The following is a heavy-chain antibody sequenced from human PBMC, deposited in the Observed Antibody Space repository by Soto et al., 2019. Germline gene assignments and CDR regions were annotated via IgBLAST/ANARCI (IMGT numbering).Heavy chain of an antibody. CDR1: GGSISSSSYY. CDR2: IYYSGSS. V-gene: IGHV4-39*01. J-gene: IGHJ5*02. Sequence: QLQLQESGPGLVKPSETLSLTCTVSGGSISSSSYYWGWIRQPPGKGLEWIGSIYYSGSSYYNPSPKIRVTISVDTSKNQFSLKLSSVTAPATAVYYCASHWLPSWFDPWGQGTLVTVSS. D-gene: IGHD5-12*01. CDR3: ASHWLPSWFDP.